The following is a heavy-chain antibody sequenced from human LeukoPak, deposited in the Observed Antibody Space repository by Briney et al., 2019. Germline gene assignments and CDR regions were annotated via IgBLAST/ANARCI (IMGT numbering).Heavy chain of an antibody. Sequence: GGSLRLSCAASGFTFSNYAMHWVRQAPGKGLEYVAVITSNGGSTYFANAVQGRFTISRDNSKNTVYVEMGSLRAEDTAVYYCAKDEAGYSSGWGQGTLVTVSS. V-gene: IGHV3-64*01. D-gene: IGHD6-19*01. CDR3: AKDEAGYSSG. CDR2: ITSNGGST. CDR1: GFTFSNYA. J-gene: IGHJ4*02.